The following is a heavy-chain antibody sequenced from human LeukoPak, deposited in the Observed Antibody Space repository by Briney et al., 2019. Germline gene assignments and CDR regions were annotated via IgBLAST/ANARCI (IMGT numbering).Heavy chain of an antibody. V-gene: IGHV5-51*01. CDR3: ARRGSTMVRGGVSSGMDV. D-gene: IGHD3-10*01. Sequence: PGESLKISCKGSGYSFTSYWIGWGRQMRGKVLELMGIIYPGDSDTRDSPSFQGQVTISADKSISTAYLQWSSLKASDTAMYYCARRGSTMVRGGVSSGMDVWGQGTTVTVSS. CDR1: GYSFTSYW. CDR2: IYPGDSDT. J-gene: IGHJ6*02.